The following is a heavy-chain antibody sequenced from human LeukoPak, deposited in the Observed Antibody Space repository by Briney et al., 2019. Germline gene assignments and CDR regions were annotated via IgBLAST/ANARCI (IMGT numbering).Heavy chain of an antibody. Sequence: GASVKVSCKASGYTFTGYYMHWVRQAPGQGLEWMGWINPNSGGTNYAQKFQGWVTMTRDTSISTAYMGLSRLRSDDTAVYYCARDGVPGYSSGWYGDWGQGTLVTVSS. CDR2: INPNSGGT. V-gene: IGHV1-2*04. D-gene: IGHD6-19*01. CDR1: GYTFTGYY. CDR3: ARDGVPGYSSGWYGD. J-gene: IGHJ4*02.